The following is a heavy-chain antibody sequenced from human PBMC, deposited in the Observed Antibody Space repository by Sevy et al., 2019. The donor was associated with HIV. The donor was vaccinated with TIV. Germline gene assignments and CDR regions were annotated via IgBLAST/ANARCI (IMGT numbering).Heavy chain of an antibody. D-gene: IGHD3-16*02. CDR2: IKQVGSEK. CDR1: GFTFSSYW. CDR3: ARDKFLRLGELSLLYY. Sequence: GGSLRLSCAASGFTFSSYWMSWVRQAPGKGLEWVANIKQVGSEKYYVESVKGRFTISRDNAKNSLYLQMNSLRAEDKAVYYCARDKFLRLGELSLLYYWGQGTLVTVSS. V-gene: IGHV3-7*03. J-gene: IGHJ4*02.